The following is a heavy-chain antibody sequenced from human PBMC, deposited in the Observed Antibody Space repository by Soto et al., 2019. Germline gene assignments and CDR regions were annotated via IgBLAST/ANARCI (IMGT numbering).Heavy chain of an antibody. CDR1: GGSISSGDYH. CDR2: IYYSGST. CDR3: ARGGCSGGSCYHWYFDL. V-gene: IGHV4-30-4*01. J-gene: IGHJ2*01. D-gene: IGHD2-15*01. Sequence: QVQLQESGPGLVKPSQTLSLTCTVSGGSISSGDYHWSWIRQPPGKGLEWIGYIYYSGSTYYNPSLKSRVTISVDTSKNQFSLKLSSVTAADTAVYYCARGGCSGGSCYHWYFDLWGRGTLVTVSS.